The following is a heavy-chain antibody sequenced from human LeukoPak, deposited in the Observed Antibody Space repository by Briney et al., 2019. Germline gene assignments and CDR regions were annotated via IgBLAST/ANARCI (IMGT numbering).Heavy chain of an antibody. CDR1: GGSISSSSYY. J-gene: IGHJ4*02. Sequence: SETLSLTCTVSGGSISSSSYYWGWIRQPPGKGLEWIGSIYYSGSTYYNPSLKSRVTISVDTSKNQFSLKLISVTAADTAVYYCASLYYDYYFDYWGQGTLVTVSS. D-gene: IGHD3-22*01. CDR2: IYYSGST. CDR3: ASLYYDYYFDY. V-gene: IGHV4-39*07.